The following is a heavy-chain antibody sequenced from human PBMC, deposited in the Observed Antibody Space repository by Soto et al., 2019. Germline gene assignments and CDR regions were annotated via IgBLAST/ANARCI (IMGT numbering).Heavy chain of an antibody. CDR1: GFTFSIYA. V-gene: IGHV3-30-3*01. CDR2: ISYDGSNK. J-gene: IGHJ4*02. D-gene: IGHD2-2*01. CDR3: ARARLDTPALDY. Sequence: QVQLVESGGGVVQPGRSLRLSCAASGFTFSIYAMHWVRQAPGKGLEWVAVISYDGSNKYYADSVKGRFTISRDNSKNTRYLQMNSLRTEDTAVYYCARARLDTPALDYGGQGTLVTVSS.